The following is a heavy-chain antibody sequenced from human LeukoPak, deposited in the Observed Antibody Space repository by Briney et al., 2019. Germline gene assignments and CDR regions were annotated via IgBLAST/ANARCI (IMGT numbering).Heavy chain of an antibody. CDR1: GFTFSSYA. CDR3: ARGDLHYYDSTRRGLDI. CDR2: MSFDGSNK. Sequence: GGSLRLSCAASGFTFSSYAMHWVRQAPGKGLYWVAVMSFDGSNKYYTDSVKGRFTISRDNSKNTLYLQMNSLRPEDTAVYYCARGDLHYYDSTRRGLDIWGQGTMVTVSS. J-gene: IGHJ3*02. D-gene: IGHD3-10*01. V-gene: IGHV3-30*04.